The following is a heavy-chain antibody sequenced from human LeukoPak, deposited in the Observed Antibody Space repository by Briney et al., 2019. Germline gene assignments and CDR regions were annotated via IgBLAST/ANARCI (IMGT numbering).Heavy chain of an antibody. Sequence: GGSLRLSCAASGFTFSSYGMHWVRQAPGKGLDWVAFIHYDGSNKYYADSVKGRFTISRDNSKNTLFLQMNSLRAEDTAVYYCAKDFADYGDYFDYWGQGTLVTVSS. J-gene: IGHJ4*02. D-gene: IGHD4-17*01. CDR3: AKDFADYGDYFDY. V-gene: IGHV3-30*02. CDR1: GFTFSSYG. CDR2: IHYDGSNK.